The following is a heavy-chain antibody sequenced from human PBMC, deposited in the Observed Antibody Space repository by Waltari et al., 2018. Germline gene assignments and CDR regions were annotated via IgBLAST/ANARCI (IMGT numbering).Heavy chain of an antibody. D-gene: IGHD3-22*01. CDR2: ISLSGGSI. J-gene: IGHJ3*01. CDR3: AKANYYDGSGYYYKSAFDH. Sequence: EVQLVESGGGLVQPGRSLRLSCAASGFTFGHYAMHWVRQPPGKGLEWVSGISLSGGSIGYADSVKGRFTISRDNAKNSLSLQMNSLTAEDTALYYCAKANYYDGSGYYYKSAFDHWGQGTTVTVSS. V-gene: IGHV3-9*01. CDR1: GFTFGHYA.